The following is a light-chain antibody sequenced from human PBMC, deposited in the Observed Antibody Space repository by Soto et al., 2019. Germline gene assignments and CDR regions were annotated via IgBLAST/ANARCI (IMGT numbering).Light chain of an antibody. J-gene: IGKJ1*01. CDR1: QSVSSN. CDR3: LQYHNLWA. V-gene: IGKV3-15*01. Sequence: EIVMKQCPATLSVSPGERATLSCRASQSVSSNLAWYQRRPGQAPRLLIYRASTRAPGIPARFSGSGSGTEFTLTISSLQSEDFTVYSCLQYHNLWAFGQGAKVDIK. CDR2: RAS.